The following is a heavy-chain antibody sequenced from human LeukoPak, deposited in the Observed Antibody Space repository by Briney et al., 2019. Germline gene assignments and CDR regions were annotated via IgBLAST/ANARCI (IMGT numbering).Heavy chain of an antibody. J-gene: IGHJ4*02. Sequence: PSETLSLTCTVSGGSISGYYWTWVRQPPGKGLEWIGHIYYSGSTNYNPSLKSRVTISVDKSKNQFSLNLSSVTAADTAVYYCIRGGSRYDWGQGTLVTVSS. CDR1: GGSISGYY. V-gene: IGHV4-59*12. D-gene: IGHD6-13*01. CDR2: IYYSGST. CDR3: IRGGSRYD.